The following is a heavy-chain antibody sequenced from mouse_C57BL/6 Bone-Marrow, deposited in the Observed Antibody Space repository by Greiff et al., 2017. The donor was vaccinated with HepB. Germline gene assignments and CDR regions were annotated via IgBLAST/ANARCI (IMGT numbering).Heavy chain of an antibody. CDR3: TTRGYYDYDWPY. J-gene: IGHJ4*01. D-gene: IGHD2-4*01. CDR2: IDPEDGDT. CDR1: GFNIKDYY. Sequence: VHVKQSGAELVRPGASVKLSCTASGFNIKDYYMHWVKQRPEQGLEWIGRIDPEDGDTEYAPKFQGKATMTADTSSNTAYLQLSSLTSEDTAVYYCTTRGYYDYDWPYWGQGTSVTVSS. V-gene: IGHV14-1*01.